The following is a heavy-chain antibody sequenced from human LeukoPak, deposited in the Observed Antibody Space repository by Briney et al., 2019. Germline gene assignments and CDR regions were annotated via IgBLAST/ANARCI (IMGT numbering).Heavy chain of an antibody. Sequence: ASLKVSXKASGYTFVGYYIHWVRQAPGQGLEWMGRINLNSGATDYAQKFQGWVAMTRDTSINTAYMEFNRLKSDDTAVYYCARDWSMTTLDYWGQGTLVTVSS. CDR2: INLNSGAT. CDR3: ARDWSMTTLDY. V-gene: IGHV1-2*04. CDR1: GYTFVGYY. J-gene: IGHJ4*02. D-gene: IGHD4-11*01.